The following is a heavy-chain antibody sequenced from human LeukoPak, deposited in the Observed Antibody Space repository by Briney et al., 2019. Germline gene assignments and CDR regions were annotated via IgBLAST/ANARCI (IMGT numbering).Heavy chain of an antibody. CDR1: GGTFSSYT. CDR3: ARDVPYCGGDCYGGGDY. Sequence: GSSVKVSCKASGGTFSSYTISWVRQAPGQGLEWMGRIIPILGIANYAQKFQGRVTITADKSTSTAYMELSSLRSEDTAVYYCARDVPYCGGDCYGGGDYWGQGTLVTVSS. J-gene: IGHJ4*02. V-gene: IGHV1-69*04. D-gene: IGHD2-21*01. CDR2: IIPILGIA.